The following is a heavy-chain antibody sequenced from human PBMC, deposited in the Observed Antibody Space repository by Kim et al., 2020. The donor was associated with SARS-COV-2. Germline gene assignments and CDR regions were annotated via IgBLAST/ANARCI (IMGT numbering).Heavy chain of an antibody. CDR3: AKLSGNYYYYYGMDV. J-gene: IGHJ6*02. CDR2: ISGSGGST. Sequence: GGSLRLSCAASGFTFSSYDMSWVRQAPGKGLEWVSGISGSGGSTYYADSVKGRFTISRDNSKNTLYLQMNSLRAEDTAVYYCAKLSGNYYYYYGMDVWGQGTTVTVSS. V-gene: IGHV3-23*01. D-gene: IGHD3-10*01. CDR1: GFTFSSYD.